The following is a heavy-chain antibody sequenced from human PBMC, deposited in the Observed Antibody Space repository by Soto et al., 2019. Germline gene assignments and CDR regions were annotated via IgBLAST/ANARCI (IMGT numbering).Heavy chain of an antibody. CDR1: GGSFSGYY. Sequence: PSETLSLTCAVSGGSFSGYYWSWIRQPPGKGLEWIGEINHSGSTNYNPSLKSRVTISVDTSKNQFSLKLSSVTAADTAVYYCADGPPLRFDPWGQGTLVTVAS. J-gene: IGHJ5*02. CDR2: INHSGST. CDR3: ADGPPLRFDP. V-gene: IGHV4-34*01.